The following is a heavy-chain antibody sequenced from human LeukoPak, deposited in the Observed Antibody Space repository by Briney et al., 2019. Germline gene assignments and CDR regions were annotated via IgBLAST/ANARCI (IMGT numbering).Heavy chain of an antibody. J-gene: IGHJ4*02. CDR1: GFTFSSYW. CDR2: IKEDGSEK. CDR3: ARGFGSRYAHY. D-gene: IGHD5-18*01. V-gene: IGHV3-7*05. Sequence: SGGSLRLSCVASGFTFSSYWMSWVRQAPGKGLEWVAKIKEDGSEKYYVDSVKGRFTISRDNAEKSLYLQMNSLRAEDTAVYYCARGFGSRYAHYWGQGTLVTVSS.